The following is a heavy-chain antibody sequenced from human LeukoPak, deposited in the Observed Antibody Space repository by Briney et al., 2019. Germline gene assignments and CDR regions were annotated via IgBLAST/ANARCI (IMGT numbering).Heavy chain of an antibody. CDR1: SGSISTSNYY. CDR2: IFYSGST. V-gene: IGHV4-39*07. CDR3: AGIAVAGTSCGY. J-gene: IGHJ4*02. Sequence: SETLSLTCTVSSGSISTSNYYWGWVRQPPGKALEWIGNIFYSGSTYYSPSLRSRVTISVDKSKNQFSLKLSSVTAADTAVYYCAGIAVAGTSCGYWGQGTLVTVSS. D-gene: IGHD6-19*01.